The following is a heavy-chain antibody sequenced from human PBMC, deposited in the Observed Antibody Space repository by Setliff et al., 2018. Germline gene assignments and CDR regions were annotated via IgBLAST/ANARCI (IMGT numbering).Heavy chain of an antibody. CDR2: IKQDGSDK. V-gene: IGHV3-7*03. D-gene: IGHD3-3*01. J-gene: IGHJ3*02. CDR1: GSTFSSYW. CDR3: VRARTANYDFWSGLNAFDI. Sequence: GGSLRLSCAASGSTFSSYWMSWVRQAPGKGLEWVANIKQDGSDKYYVDSVKGRFTISRDNAKNSLSLQMNSLRAEDTAVYYCVRARTANYDFWSGLNAFDIWGQGTMVTVSS.